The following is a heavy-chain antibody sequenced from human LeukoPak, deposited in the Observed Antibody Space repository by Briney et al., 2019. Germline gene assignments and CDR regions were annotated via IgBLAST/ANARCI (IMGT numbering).Heavy chain of an antibody. CDR3: ARQTTGAYFDL. V-gene: IGHV3-48*03. D-gene: IGHD4-11*01. CDR2: INSRADLK. Sequence: GGSLRLSCAPSGFTISSYQMTWIRQAPGKGLEWVSYINSRADLKSYADSVKGRFTISRYNSKNSLFLHMSSLRVDQTGAYFCARQTTGAYFDLWGRGTLVPVSS. CDR1: GFTISSYQ. J-gene: IGHJ2*01.